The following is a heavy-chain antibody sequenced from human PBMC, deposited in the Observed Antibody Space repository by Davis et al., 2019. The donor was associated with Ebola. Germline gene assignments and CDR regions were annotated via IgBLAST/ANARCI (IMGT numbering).Heavy chain of an antibody. CDR3: ARTPVCTGGVCFPYYFDY. CDR1: GFTFSDYY. CDR2: ISSSGSTI. J-gene: IGHJ4*02. D-gene: IGHD2-8*02. Sequence: GGSLRLSCAASGFTFSDYYMSWIRQAPGKGLEWVSYISSSGSTIYYADSVKGRFTISRDNAKNSLYLQMTSLRAEDTAVYYCARTPVCTGGVCFPYYFDYWGQGTLVTVSS. V-gene: IGHV3-11*01.